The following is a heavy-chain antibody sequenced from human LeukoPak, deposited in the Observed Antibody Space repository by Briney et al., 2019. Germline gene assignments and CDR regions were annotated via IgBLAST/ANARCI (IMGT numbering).Heavy chain of an antibody. CDR1: GGTFSSYA. D-gene: IGHD6-25*01. CDR3: ARDGTPNYSTGWVYMDV. Sequence: ASVKVSCKASGGTFSSYAISWVRQAPGQGLEWMGGIIPIFGTANYAQKFQGRVTITADKSTSTAYMELSSLRSEDTAVYYCARDGTPNYSTGWVYMDVWGKGTTVTISS. V-gene: IGHV1-69*06. J-gene: IGHJ6*04. CDR2: IIPIFGTA.